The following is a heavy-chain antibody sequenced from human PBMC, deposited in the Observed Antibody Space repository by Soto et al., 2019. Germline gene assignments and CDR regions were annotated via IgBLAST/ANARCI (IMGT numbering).Heavy chain of an antibody. J-gene: IGHJ6*02. V-gene: IGHV1-69*01. D-gene: IGHD1-7*01. CDR2: IIPIFGTA. Sequence: QVQLVQSGAEVKKPGSSVKVSCKASGGTFSSYAISWVRQAPGQGLEWMGGIIPIFGTANYAQKFRGRVTITADESTSTAYMELSSLRSEDTAVYYCARDLSGITGTSRPYYYYGMDVWGQGPTVTVSS. CDR1: GGTFSSYA. CDR3: ARDLSGITGTSRPYYYYGMDV.